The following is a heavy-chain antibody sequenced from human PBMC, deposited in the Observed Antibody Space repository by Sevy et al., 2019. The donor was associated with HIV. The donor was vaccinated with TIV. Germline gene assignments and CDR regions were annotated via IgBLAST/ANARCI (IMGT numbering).Heavy chain of an antibody. CDR3: ARPCSSTSCYTVGFDY. D-gene: IGHD2-2*02. V-gene: IGHV3-30*04. J-gene: IGHJ4*02. Sequence: GGSLRLSCAASGFTFSSYAMHWVRQAPGKGLEWVAGISYDGSNKYYADSVKGRFTISRDNSKNTLYLQMNSLRAEDTAVYYCARPCSSTSCYTVGFDYWGQGTLVTVSS. CDR2: ISYDGSNK. CDR1: GFTFSSYA.